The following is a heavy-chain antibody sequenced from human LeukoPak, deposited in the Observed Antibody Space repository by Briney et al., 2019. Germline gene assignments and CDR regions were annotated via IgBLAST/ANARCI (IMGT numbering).Heavy chain of an antibody. J-gene: IGHJ4*02. Sequence: PGGSLRLSCAASGFAFSSYAVHWVRQAPGKGLEWVAVISYDGSNKYYADSVKGRFTISRDNSKNSLYLQMNSLRAEDTAVYYCARDFIGYWGQGTLVTVSS. CDR2: ISYDGSNK. CDR1: GFAFSSYA. V-gene: IGHV3-30*07. CDR3: ARDFIGY.